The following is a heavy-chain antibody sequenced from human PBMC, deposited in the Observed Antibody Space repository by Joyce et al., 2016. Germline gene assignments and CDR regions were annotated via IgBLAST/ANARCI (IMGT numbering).Heavy chain of an antibody. V-gene: IGHV3-23*01. CDR1: GFTFSSHA. CDR2: SSGSGGST. D-gene: IGHD6-13*01. J-gene: IGHJ4*02. CDR3: AKWEAAAPFDY. Sequence: EVQVLESGGGLVQPGGSLRLSCAASGFTFSSHAMSWVRQAPGKGLEWVSDSSGSGGSTYYADSVKGRFTISRDNSKNKLYLQMNNLRAEDTAVYYCAKWEAAAPFDYWGQGTLVTVSS.